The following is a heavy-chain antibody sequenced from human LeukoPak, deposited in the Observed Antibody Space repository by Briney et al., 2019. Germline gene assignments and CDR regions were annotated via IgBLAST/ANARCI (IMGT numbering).Heavy chain of an antibody. CDR2: IIPIFGTA. CDR1: GGTFSSYA. J-gene: IGHJ5*02. Sequence: SVKVSCKASGGTFSSYAISWVRQAPGQGLEWMGRIIPIFGTANYAQKFQDRVTITTDESTSTAYMELSSLRSEDTAVYYCARDYYDSSANWFDPWRQGTLVTVSS. CDR3: ARDYYDSSANWFDP. D-gene: IGHD3-22*01. V-gene: IGHV1-69*05.